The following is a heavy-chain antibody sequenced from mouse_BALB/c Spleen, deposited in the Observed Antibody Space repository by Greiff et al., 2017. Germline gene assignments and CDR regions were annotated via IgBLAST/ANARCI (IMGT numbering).Heavy chain of an antibody. CDR3: ARPMITTGYAMDY. J-gene: IGHJ4*01. Sequence: QVQLQQSGPGLVAPSQSLSITCTVSGFSLTGYGVNWVRQPPGKGLEWLGMIWGDGSTDYNSALKSRLSISKDNSKSQVFLKMNSLQTDDTARYYCARPMITTGYAMDYWGQGTSVTVSS. CDR1: GFSLTGYG. CDR2: IWGDGST. D-gene: IGHD2-4*01. V-gene: IGHV2-6-7*01.